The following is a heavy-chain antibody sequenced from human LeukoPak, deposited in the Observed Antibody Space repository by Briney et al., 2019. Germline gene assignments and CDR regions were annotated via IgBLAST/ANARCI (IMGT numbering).Heavy chain of an antibody. J-gene: IGHJ4*02. CDR1: GFTFSSYS. D-gene: IGHD3-22*01. Sequence: GGSLRLSCAVSGFTFSSYSMNWVRQAPGKGLEWVSSISSSSSYIYYADSVKGRFTISRDNAKNSLYLQMNSLRAEDTAVYYCARDRLGYDSSGYYLWDYWGQGTLVTVSS. V-gene: IGHV3-21*01. CDR2: ISSSSSYI. CDR3: ARDRLGYDSSGYYLWDY.